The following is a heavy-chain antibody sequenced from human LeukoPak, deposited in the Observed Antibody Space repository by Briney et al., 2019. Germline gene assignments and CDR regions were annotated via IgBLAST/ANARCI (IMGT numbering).Heavy chain of an antibody. CDR3: AKDYCRDGNCPFPFLDS. V-gene: IGHV3-23*01. D-gene: IGHD2-15*01. Sequence: GGSLRLSCAVSGFTLTNHGVSWVRRAPGKGLEWVSIITGTGGKYYGDSVKGRFVLSRDNSKNTVYMQMSSLRAEDTATYYCAKDYCRDGNCPFPFLDSWGQGTQVTVSS. J-gene: IGHJ4*02. CDR2: ITGTGGK. CDR1: GFTLTNHG.